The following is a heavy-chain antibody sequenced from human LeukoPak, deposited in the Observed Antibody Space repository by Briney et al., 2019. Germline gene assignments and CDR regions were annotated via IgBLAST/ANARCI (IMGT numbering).Heavy chain of an antibody. D-gene: IGHD3-22*01. CDR3: ARKGYYDSSGYYFTYGMDV. Sequence: GGSLRLSCAASGFTFSSYSMNWVRQAPGKGLEWVSSISSSSSYIYYADSVKGRFTISRDNAKNSLYLQMNGLRAEDTAVYYCARKGYYDSSGYYFTYGMDVWGQGTTVTVSS. V-gene: IGHV3-21*01. CDR2: ISSSSSYI. CDR1: GFTFSSYS. J-gene: IGHJ6*02.